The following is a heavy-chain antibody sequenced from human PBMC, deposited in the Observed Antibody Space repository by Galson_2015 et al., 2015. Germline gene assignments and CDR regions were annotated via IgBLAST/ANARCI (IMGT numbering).Heavy chain of an antibody. V-gene: IGHV3-30-3*01. CDR2: LSYDGSNK. J-gene: IGHJ3*02. D-gene: IGHD3-10*01. CDR3: ARGPAYYYGSGSYSRDAFDI. Sequence: PGKVLERVAVLSYDGSNKYYADSVKGRFTISRDNSKNTLYLQMNSLRAEDTAVYYCARGPAYYYGSGSYSRDAFDIWGQGTMVTVSS.